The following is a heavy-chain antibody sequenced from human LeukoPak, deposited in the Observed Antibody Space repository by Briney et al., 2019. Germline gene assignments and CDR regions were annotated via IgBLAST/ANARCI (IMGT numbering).Heavy chain of an antibody. V-gene: IGHV3-9*01. Sequence: GGSLRLSCAASGFTFDDYAMHRVRQAPGKGLEWVAGISWDNDRIDYADSVKGRFTISRDNAKNSLYLQMNSLSAEDTALYYCAKDSTSRPTVTRGFDPWGQGTRVTVSS. CDR2: ISWDNDRI. CDR1: GFTFDDYA. CDR3: AKDSTSRPTVTRGFDP. J-gene: IGHJ5*02. D-gene: IGHD4-17*01.